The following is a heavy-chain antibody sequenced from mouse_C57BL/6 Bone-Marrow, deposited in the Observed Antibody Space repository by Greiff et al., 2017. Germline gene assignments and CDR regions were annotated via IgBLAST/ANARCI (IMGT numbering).Heavy chain of an antibody. D-gene: IGHD1-2*01. CDR2: IDPSDRYT. J-gene: IGHJ3*01. CDR1: GYTFTSYW. Sequence: QVQLQQPGAELVMPGASVKLSCKASGYTFTSYWMHWVKQRPGRGLEWIGEIDPSDRYTNYNQKFKGKSTLTEDKSSSTAYMQLSSLTSEVSAVYYCAREEGITTAKRGGWFAYWGQGRLVTVCA. V-gene: IGHV1-69*01. CDR3: AREEGITTAKRGGWFAY.